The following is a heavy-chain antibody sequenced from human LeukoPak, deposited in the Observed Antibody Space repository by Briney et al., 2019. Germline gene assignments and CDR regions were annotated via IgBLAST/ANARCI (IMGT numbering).Heavy chain of an antibody. D-gene: IGHD3-10*01. Sequence: GASVKVSCKASGYTFTSYGISWVRQAPGQGLEWMGWISAHNGNTNYAQKLQGRVTMTTDTSTTTAYMELRSLRSDDTAVYYCASLYGSGSPFDYWGQGTLVTVSS. CDR2: ISAHNGNT. J-gene: IGHJ4*02. V-gene: IGHV1-18*01. CDR1: GYTFTSYG. CDR3: ASLYGSGSPFDY.